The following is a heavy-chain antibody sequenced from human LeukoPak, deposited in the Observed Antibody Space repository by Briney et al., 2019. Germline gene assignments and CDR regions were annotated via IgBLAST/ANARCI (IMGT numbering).Heavy chain of an antibody. Sequence: GASVKVSCKASGYTFTSYDINWVRQATGQGLEWMGWMNPNTGNTGYAQKFQGRVTMTRDTSISTAYMELSRLRSDDTAVYYCARDSDSGYDISGSTAFDYWGQGTLVTVSS. CDR2: MNPNTGNT. J-gene: IGHJ4*02. V-gene: IGHV1-8*01. CDR1: GYTFTSYD. D-gene: IGHD5-12*01. CDR3: ARDSDSGYDISGSTAFDY.